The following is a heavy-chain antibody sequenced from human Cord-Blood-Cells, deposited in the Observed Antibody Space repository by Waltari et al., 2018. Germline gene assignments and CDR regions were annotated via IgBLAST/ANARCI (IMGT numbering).Heavy chain of an antibody. V-gene: IGHV3-23*01. CDR3: AKVWGSGSYYNPFDY. CDR1: GFTFSSYA. Sequence: EVQLLESGGGLVQPGGSLRLSCAASGFTFSSYAMSWVRQAPGKGLEWVSAISGSGGSTYYAGSVKGRLTISRDNSKNTLYLQMNSLRAEDTAVYYCAKVWGSGSYYNPFDYWGQGTLVTVSS. J-gene: IGHJ4*02. D-gene: IGHD3-10*01. CDR2: ISGSGGST.